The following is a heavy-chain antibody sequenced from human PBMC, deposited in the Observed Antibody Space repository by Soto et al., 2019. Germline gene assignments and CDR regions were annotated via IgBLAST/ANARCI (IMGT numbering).Heavy chain of an antibody. CDR2: IYHSGST. V-gene: IGHV4-30-2*02. CDR1: GGSISSGGYS. Sequence: SETLSLTCAVSGGSISSGGYSWSWIRQPPGKGLEWIGYIYHSGSTYYNPSLKSRVTISVDRSKNQFSLKLSSLRSEDTAVYYCASSAESGYDFQYYFDYWGQGTLVTVSS. CDR3: ASSAESGYDFQYYFDY. D-gene: IGHD5-12*01. J-gene: IGHJ4*02.